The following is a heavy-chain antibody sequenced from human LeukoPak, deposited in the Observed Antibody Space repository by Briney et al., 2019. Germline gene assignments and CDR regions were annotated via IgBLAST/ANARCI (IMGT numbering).Heavy chain of an antibody. CDR2: ISYDGSNK. V-gene: IGHV3-30*18. Sequence: GGSLRLSCAASGFTFSSYGMHWVRQAPGKGLEWVAVISYDGSNKYYADSVKGRFTISRDNSKNTLYLQMNSLRAEDTTVYYCAKDPDYYGSGSPPPYWGQGTLVTVSS. J-gene: IGHJ4*02. CDR1: GFTFSSYG. D-gene: IGHD3-10*01. CDR3: AKDPDYYGSGSPPPY.